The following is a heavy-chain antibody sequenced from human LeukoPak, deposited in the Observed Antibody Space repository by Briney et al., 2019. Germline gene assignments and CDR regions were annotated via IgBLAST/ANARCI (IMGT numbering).Heavy chain of an antibody. J-gene: IGHJ3*02. Sequence: GGSLRLSCAASGFTFSSYAMSWVRQAPGKGLEWVSAISGSGGSTYYADSVKGRFTISRDNSKNTLYLQMNSLRAEDTAVYYCAKDGRSSGWYGLGAFDIWGQGTMVTVSS. D-gene: IGHD6-19*01. CDR2: ISGSGGST. V-gene: IGHV3-23*01. CDR3: AKDGRSSGWYGLGAFDI. CDR1: GFTFSSYA.